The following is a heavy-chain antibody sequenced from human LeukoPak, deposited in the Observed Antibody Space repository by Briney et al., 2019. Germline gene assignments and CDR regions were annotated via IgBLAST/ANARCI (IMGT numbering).Heavy chain of an antibody. Sequence: GGSLRLSCAASGFTFSTYEMNWVRQAPGKGLEWLLHISNSGDSIHYADSVKGRFTISRDSAKNSLYLQMNSLRAEDTAFYYCARTRNGPFDYWGQGTLVTVSS. CDR3: ARTRNGPFDY. CDR1: GFTFSTYE. V-gene: IGHV3-48*03. J-gene: IGHJ4*02. D-gene: IGHD2-2*01. CDR2: ISNSGDSI.